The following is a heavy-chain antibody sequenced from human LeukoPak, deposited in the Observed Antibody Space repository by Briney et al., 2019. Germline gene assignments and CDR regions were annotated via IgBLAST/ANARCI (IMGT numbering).Heavy chain of an antibody. D-gene: IGHD4-17*01. CDR3: ARAAYGHYQPFDY. V-gene: IGHV4-59*12. J-gene: IGHJ4*02. CDR1: GGSISSYY. CDR2: IYYSGST. Sequence: SETLSLTCTVSGGSISSYYWSWIRQPPGKGLEWIGYIYYSGSTNYNPSLKSRVTISVDKSKNQFSLKLSSVTAADTAVYYCARAAYGHYQPFDYWGQGTLVTVSS.